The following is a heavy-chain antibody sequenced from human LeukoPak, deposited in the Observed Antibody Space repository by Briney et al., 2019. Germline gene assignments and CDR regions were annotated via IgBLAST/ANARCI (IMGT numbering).Heavy chain of an antibody. Sequence: GGSLRLSCAASGFTFSSYSMNWVRQAPGKGLEWVSSISSSSSYIYYADSVKGRFTISRDNAKNSLYLQMNSLRAEDTAVYYCARVGITRVRGVQDFDPWGQGTLVTVSS. CDR1: GFTFSSYS. J-gene: IGHJ5*02. CDR3: ARVGITRVRGVQDFDP. CDR2: ISSSSSYI. D-gene: IGHD3-10*01. V-gene: IGHV3-21*01.